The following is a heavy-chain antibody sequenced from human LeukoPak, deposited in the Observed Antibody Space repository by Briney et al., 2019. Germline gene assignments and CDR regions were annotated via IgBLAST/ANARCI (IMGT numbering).Heavy chain of an antibody. CDR2: IDAGATST. CDR1: GFPVNKYE. D-gene: IGHD2-21*02. V-gene: IGHV3-48*03. J-gene: IGHJ4*02. CDR3: VRGRLLRSTKYFDY. Sequence: GRSLRLSCAASGFPVNKYEMHWVRQAPGKGLEWVSYIDAGATSTNYADSVWGRFTLSRDNAQNSVHLQMNSLRDEDTAAYYCVRGRLLRSTKYFDYWGQGALVTVSS.